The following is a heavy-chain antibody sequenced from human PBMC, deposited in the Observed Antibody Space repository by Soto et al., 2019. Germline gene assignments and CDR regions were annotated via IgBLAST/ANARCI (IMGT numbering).Heavy chain of an antibody. CDR2: IDPGGGEK. CDR1: GFIFSDYC. V-gene: IGHV3-7*05. Sequence: DVPVVETGGGVVQPGGSLRLCCAASGFIFSDYCMAWFRQAPGKGLGWVAKIDPGGGEKHYGDSVQGRFTISRDNDKNSPDLAINSLRDEDTAVYYRATGGKWFDPWGRGTLVTVSS. J-gene: IGHJ5*02. CDR3: ATGGKWFDP.